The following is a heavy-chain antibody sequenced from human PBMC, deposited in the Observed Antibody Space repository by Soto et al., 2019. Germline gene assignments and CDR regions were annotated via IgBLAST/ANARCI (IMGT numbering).Heavy chain of an antibody. CDR1: VFTFISYA. V-gene: IGHV3-23*01. Sequence: EVQLLESVGGLVQPGGSLRLACAASVFTFISYAMRWVRQDPGNGLEWVSAVDGSGYSTYYADSVKGRFTISRDNSKNTLYLQMNILRAEDTAVYFCAKDLPAGRGVVYFDYWCQGALVTGSS. CDR3: AKDLPAGRGVVYFDY. CDR2: VDGSGYST. D-gene: IGHD6-6*01. J-gene: IGHJ4*02.